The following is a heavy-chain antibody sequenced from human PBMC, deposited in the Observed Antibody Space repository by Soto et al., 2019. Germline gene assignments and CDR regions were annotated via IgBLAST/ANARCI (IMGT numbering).Heavy chain of an antibody. V-gene: IGHV4-30-4*01. CDR3: VSRQQQVSRVDY. J-gene: IGHJ4*02. D-gene: IGHD6-13*01. CDR2: IYYSGTT. CDR1: AGYVSTGNYY. Sequence: SEALALTCNVSAGYVSTGNYYWSWIRQSPGKGLEWIGHIYYSGTTYYNPSLKSRITISVDASKNQFSLNLSSVTAADTAIYYCVSRQQQVSRVDYWGQGTLVTVSS.